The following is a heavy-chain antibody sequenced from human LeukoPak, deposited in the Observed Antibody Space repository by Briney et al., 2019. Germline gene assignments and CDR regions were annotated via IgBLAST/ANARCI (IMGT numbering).Heavy chain of an antibody. J-gene: IGHJ6*03. CDR1: GFTFSNYA. D-gene: IGHD3-22*01. CDR3: AKAGGYDSSGYYPYYYYYYMDV. CDR2: INGRGGST. Sequence: GGSLRLSCAASGFTFSNYAMSWVRQAPGKGLEWVSSINGRGGSTYYADSVKGRFTISRDNSKNTLYLQMNSLRAEDTAVYYCAKAGGYDSSGYYPYYYYYYMDVWGKGTTVTVSS. V-gene: IGHV3-23*01.